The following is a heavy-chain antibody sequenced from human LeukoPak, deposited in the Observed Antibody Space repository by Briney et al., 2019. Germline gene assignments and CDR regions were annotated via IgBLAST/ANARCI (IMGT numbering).Heavy chain of an antibody. Sequence: GASVKVSCKVSGDTLTELSMHWVRQAPGKGLEWMGGFDPKEGERVYAQNFQGRVTMTRDTSTSTVYMELSSLRSEDTAVYYCARSESLRYFDLSPRPGMDVWGQGTTVTVSS. CDR3: ARSESLRYFDLSPRPGMDV. D-gene: IGHD3-9*01. CDR1: GDTLTELS. J-gene: IGHJ6*02. CDR2: FDPKEGER. V-gene: IGHV1-24*01.